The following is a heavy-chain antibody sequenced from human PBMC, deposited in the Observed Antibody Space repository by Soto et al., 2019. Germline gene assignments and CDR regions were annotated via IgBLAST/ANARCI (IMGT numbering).Heavy chain of an antibody. CDR3: ARDGSGSYYLDY. D-gene: IGHD3-10*01. CDR2: IYYSGST. CDR1: GGSINSGGYY. J-gene: IGHJ4*02. V-gene: IGHV4-31*03. Sequence: SLTLSLTCTVSGGSINSGGYYWSWIRQHPGKGLEWIGYIYYSGSTYYNPSLKSRVTISVDTSKNQFSLKLSSVTAADTAVYYCARDGSGSYYLDYWGQGTLVTVSS.